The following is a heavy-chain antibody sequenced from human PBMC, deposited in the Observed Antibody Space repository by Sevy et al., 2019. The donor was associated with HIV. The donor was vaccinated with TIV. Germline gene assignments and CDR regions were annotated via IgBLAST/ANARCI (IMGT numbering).Heavy chain of an antibody. V-gene: IGHV3-30*18. Sequence: GGSLRLSCAASGFTFSSYAIHWVRQAPGKGLEWVTLISYDGSNKHYVDSVKGRFSNSRDNSKNTVYLQMNSLRAEDTAVYYCAKAWGYQSSGSSLDAFDIWGQGTMVTVSS. J-gene: IGHJ3*02. CDR3: AKAWGYQSSGSSLDAFDI. CDR1: GFTFSSYA. D-gene: IGHD3-22*01. CDR2: ISYDGSNK.